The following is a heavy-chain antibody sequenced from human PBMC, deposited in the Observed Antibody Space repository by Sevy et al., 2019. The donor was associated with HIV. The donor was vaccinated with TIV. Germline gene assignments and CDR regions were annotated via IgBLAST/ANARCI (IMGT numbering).Heavy chain of an antibody. CDR3: ARQGDFWSVGYYYGMDV. CDR1: GGSISSYY. Sequence: SETLSLTCTVSGGSISSYYWSWIRQPPGKGLEWIGYIYYSGSTNYNPSLKSRVTISVDTSNNHFSLNLSSVTAADTAVYYCARQGDFWSVGYYYGMDVWGQGTTVTVSS. D-gene: IGHD3-3*01. V-gene: IGHV4-59*08. J-gene: IGHJ6*02. CDR2: IYYSGST.